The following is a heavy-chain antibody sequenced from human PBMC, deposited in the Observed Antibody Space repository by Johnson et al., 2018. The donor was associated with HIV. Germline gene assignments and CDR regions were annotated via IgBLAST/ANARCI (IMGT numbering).Heavy chain of an antibody. D-gene: IGHD5-18*01. J-gene: IGHJ3*02. Sequence: AQLVESGGGLEQPGGSLRLSCVASAFTFSRYAMSWVRQAPGKGLEWVPSISGSGGTTDYADSVKGRFTISRDNSKNTLYLQMNSLRAEDMAVYYCAKGLDTAMVRDAFDIWGQGTIVTVSS. CDR2: ISGSGGTT. V-gene: IGHV3-23*04. CDR3: AKGLDTAMVRDAFDI. CDR1: AFTFSRYA.